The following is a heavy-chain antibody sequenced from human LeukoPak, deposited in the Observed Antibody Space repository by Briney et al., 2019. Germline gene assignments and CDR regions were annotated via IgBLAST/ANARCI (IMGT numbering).Heavy chain of an antibody. D-gene: IGHD6-13*01. CDR2: ISGSGGST. J-gene: IGHJ6*02. CDR3: AKKGSSSWLGYYYYGMDV. CDR1: GFTFSSYA. V-gene: IGHV3-23*01. Sequence: GGSLRLSCAASGFTFSSYAVSWVRQAPGKGLEWVSAISGSGGSTYYADSVKGRFTISRDNSKNTLYLQMNSLRAEDTAVYYCAKKGSSSWLGYYYYGMDVWGQGTTVTVSS.